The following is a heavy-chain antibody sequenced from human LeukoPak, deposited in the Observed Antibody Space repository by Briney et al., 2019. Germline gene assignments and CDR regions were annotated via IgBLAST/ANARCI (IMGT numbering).Heavy chain of an antibody. CDR1: GYTFSGPA. CDR2: LRSKANSYAR. J-gene: IGHJ5*02. V-gene: IGHV3-73*01. Sequence: GGSLRLSCAASGYTFSGPAMHCVRRAFGKALECVVRLRSKANSYARAYAASVKGRFTISRDDTKNTAYLQMNSLKTEDTAVYYCTSGDLVVSRNWFDPWGQGTLVTVSS. D-gene: IGHD5/OR15-5a*01. CDR3: TSGDLVVSRNWFDP.